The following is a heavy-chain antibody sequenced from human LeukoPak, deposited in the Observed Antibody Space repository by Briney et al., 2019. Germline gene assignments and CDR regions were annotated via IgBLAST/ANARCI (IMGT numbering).Heavy chain of an antibody. CDR2: ISSSGSTI. Sequence: GGSLRLSCAVSGFTFSDYYMCWIRQAPGKGLEWVSYISSSGSTIYYADSVKGRFTISRDNAKNSLYLQMNSLRAEETAVYYCARAMYYYDSSGYYYPYYYYYMDVWGKGTTVTVSS. V-gene: IGHV3-11*04. CDR1: GFTFSDYY. J-gene: IGHJ6*03. D-gene: IGHD3-22*01. CDR3: ARAMYYYDSSGYYYPYYYYYMDV.